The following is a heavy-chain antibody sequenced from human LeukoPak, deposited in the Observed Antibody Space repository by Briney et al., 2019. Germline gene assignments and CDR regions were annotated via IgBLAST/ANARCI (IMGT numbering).Heavy chain of an antibody. CDR2: IKQDGSEK. D-gene: IGHD3-10*01. CDR3: ARDRSLAS. V-gene: IGHV3-7*01. J-gene: IGHJ4*02. Sequence: PGGSLRLSCAASGFTFSSYWISWVRQAPGKGLEWVATIKQDGSEKYYVDSVKGRFTISRDNAKNSLYLQMNSLRAEDTAVYYCARDRSLASWGQGTLVTVSS. CDR1: GFTFSSYW.